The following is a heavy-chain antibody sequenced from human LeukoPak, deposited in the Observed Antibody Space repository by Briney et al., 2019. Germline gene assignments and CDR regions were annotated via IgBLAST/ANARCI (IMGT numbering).Heavy chain of an antibody. J-gene: IGHJ3*02. CDR1: GYTFTDYY. V-gene: IGHV1-2*02. D-gene: IGHD5-12*01. Sequence: AASVTVSCKASGYTFTDYYILWVRQAPGQGPEWRGWINPNSGGTNYAQNFKGRVTMTRDTSISTAYMEVNSLTSDDTAVYYCARDLPKTGYVGALDIWGQGTMVTVSS. CDR3: ARDLPKTGYVGALDI. CDR2: INPNSGGT.